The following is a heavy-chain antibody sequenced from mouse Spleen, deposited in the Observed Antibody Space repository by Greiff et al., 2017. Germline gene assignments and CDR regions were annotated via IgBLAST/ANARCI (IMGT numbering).Heavy chain of an antibody. CDR3: ARDLDGYYDYAMDY. CDR2: ISNSGGST. Sequence: EVKLVESGGGLVKLGGSLKLSCAASGFTFSSYYMSWVRQTPEKRLEWVATISNSGGSTYYPDSVKDRFTISRDNAKNTLYLQMSSLNSEDTAVYYCARDLDGYYDYAMDYWGQGTSVTVSS. V-gene: IGHV5-6-4*01. CDR1: GFTFSSYY. D-gene: IGHD2-3*01. J-gene: IGHJ4*01.